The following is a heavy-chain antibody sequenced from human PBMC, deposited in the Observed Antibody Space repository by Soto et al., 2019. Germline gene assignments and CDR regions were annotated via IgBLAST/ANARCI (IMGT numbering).Heavy chain of an antibody. V-gene: IGHV4-39*01. CDR3: ARQENGIAVAGTIY. J-gene: IGHJ4*02. Sequence: SETLSLTCTVSGGSISSSSYYWGWIRQPPGKGLEWIGSIYYSGSTYSNPSLKSRVTISVDTSKNQFSLKLSPVTAADTAVYYCARQENGIAVAGTIYWGQGTLVTVSS. CDR2: IYYSGST. CDR1: GGSISSSSYY. D-gene: IGHD6-19*01.